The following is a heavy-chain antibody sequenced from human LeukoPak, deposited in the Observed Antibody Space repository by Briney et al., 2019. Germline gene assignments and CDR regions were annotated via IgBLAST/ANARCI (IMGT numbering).Heavy chain of an antibody. D-gene: IGHD2-2*01. CDR1: GYTFTGSF. V-gene: IGHV1-2*02. CDR3: ARGGAFCSITTCHEFDH. CDR2: TNPSTGGT. Sequence: ASVKVSCKTCGYTFTGSFLHWVGQVRGQGLEWMGWTNPSTGGTKSAQQFEGRVTMTRDTSNTTGYLELRSLRLDDTAAYHCARGGAFCSITTCHEFDHWGQGTLVIVSS. J-gene: IGHJ4*02.